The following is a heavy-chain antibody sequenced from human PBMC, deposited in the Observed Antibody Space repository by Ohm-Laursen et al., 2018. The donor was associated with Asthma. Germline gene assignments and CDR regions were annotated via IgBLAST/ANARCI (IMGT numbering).Heavy chain of an antibody. CDR2: ISGSRSNT. V-gene: IGHV3-21*04. CDR3: ATLGDSSITQ. Sequence: SLRLSCAASGFTVSPYDMNWVRQAPGKGLEWVSSISGSRSNTLYSDSVKGRFTISWDDAKNSLYLQMNSLRVDDTAVYYCATLGDSSITQWGQGTLVTVSS. D-gene: IGHD3-16*01. CDR1: GFTVSPYD. J-gene: IGHJ4*02.